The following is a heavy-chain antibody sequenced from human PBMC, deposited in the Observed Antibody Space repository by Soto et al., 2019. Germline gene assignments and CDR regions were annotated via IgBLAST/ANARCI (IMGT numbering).Heavy chain of an antibody. V-gene: IGHV3-74*01. Sequence: EVQLVESGGGLVQPGGSLRLSCRASGFTFSSYWLHWVRQAPGKGLVWVSRIKGDGSSASDADAVKDRFTISRDNAKNTLYLQMNSLGAEDTAVYWCARGIRNYYGVDVWGQGTMVTVSS. CDR3: ARGIRNYYGVDV. J-gene: IGHJ6*02. CDR2: IKGDGSSA. CDR1: GFTFSSYW.